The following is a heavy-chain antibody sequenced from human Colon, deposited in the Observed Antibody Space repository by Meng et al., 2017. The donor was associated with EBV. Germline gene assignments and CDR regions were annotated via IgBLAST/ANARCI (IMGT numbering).Heavy chain of an antibody. CDR1: GVSDTNGGYS. J-gene: IGHJ4*02. CDR2: IYQSGSN. D-gene: IGHD7-27*01. V-gene: IGHV4-30-2*01. Sequence: QQQLLGAGPGPLRPSTSLSLTCVVSGVSDTNGGYSGSWIRQPPGKGLEWIGYIYQSGSNKYNPSLKSRVTISVDTSKNQFSLKLSSVTAADTAVYYCARDTSTWGNKGLDHWGQGILVTVSS. CDR3: ARDTSTWGNKGLDH.